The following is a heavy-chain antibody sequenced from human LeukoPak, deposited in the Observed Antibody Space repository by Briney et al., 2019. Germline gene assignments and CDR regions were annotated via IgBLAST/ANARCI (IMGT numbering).Heavy chain of an antibody. J-gene: IGHJ4*02. Sequence: GSLRLSCAASGFTFSSYAMSWVRQAPGKGLEWVSAISGSGGSTYYADSAKGRFTISRDNSKNTLYLQMNSLRAEDTAVYYCASLSVAGRNFDYWGQGTLVTVSS. CDR2: ISGSGGST. D-gene: IGHD6-19*01. CDR3: ASLSVAGRNFDY. V-gene: IGHV3-23*01. CDR1: GFTFSSYA.